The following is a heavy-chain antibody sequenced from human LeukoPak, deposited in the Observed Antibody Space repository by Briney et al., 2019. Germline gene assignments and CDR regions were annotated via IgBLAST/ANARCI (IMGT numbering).Heavy chain of an antibody. Sequence: SVKVSCKASGGTFSSYAISWARQAPGQGLEWMGGIIPIFGTANYAQKFQGRVTITADESTSTAYMELSSLRSEDTAVYYCASDPRDYYDSSGYKSFGWGQGTLVTVSS. CDR3: ASDPRDYYDSSGYKSFG. CDR2: IIPIFGTA. D-gene: IGHD3-22*01. V-gene: IGHV1-69*13. J-gene: IGHJ4*02. CDR1: GGTFSSYA.